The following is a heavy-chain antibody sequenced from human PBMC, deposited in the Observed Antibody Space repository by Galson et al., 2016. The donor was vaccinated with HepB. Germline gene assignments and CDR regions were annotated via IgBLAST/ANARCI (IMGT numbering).Heavy chain of an antibody. CDR3: TYSSGYYTGL. V-gene: IGHV3-72*01. D-gene: IGHD3-22*01. Sequence: SLRLSCAASGFTFSDYYMDWVRQAPGKGPEWVGRSRNKARSYSTEYAASVKGRFTISRDDSKSSLYLQMNSLKTEDTAVYYCTYSSGYYTGLGGQGTLVTFSS. CDR1: GFTFSDYY. CDR2: SRNKARSYST. J-gene: IGHJ4*02.